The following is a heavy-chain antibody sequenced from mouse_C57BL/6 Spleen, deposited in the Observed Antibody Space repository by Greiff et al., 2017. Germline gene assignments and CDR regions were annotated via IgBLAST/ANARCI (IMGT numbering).Heavy chain of an antibody. CDR1: GYAFSSSW. V-gene: IGHV1-82*01. J-gene: IGHJ4*01. CDR3: GTTVVATGGAMDY. Sequence: QVQLQQSGPELVKPGASVKISCKASGYAFSSSWMNWVKQRPGKGLERIGRIYPGDGDTNYNGKFKGKATLTADKSSSTAYMQLSSLTSEDSAVYFCGTTVVATGGAMDYWGQGTSVTVSS. D-gene: IGHD1-1*01. CDR2: IYPGDGDT.